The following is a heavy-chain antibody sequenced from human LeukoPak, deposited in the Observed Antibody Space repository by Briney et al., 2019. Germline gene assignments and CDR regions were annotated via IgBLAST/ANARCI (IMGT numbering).Heavy chain of an antibody. CDR2: ISGTGSST. CDR1: GFTFGNYA. J-gene: IGHJ5*02. V-gene: IGHV3-23*01. D-gene: IGHD2-2*02. Sequence: GGSLRLSCEASGFTFGNYAMNWVRQAPEKGLEWVSTISGTGSSTYYADSAKGRFTISRDNSKDTLFLQLNSLTAAGTAMYFCAKASVAIPQYCNSWGQGTLVTVSS. CDR3: AKASVAIPQYCNS.